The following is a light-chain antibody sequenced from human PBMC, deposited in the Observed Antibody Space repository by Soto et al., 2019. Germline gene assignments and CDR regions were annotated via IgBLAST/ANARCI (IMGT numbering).Light chain of an antibody. V-gene: IGLV2-23*01. CDR2: EGS. J-gene: IGLJ2*01. CDR3: CSYAGSSTPSVV. Sequence: QSALTQPASVSGSPGQSITISCTGTSSDVGSYNLVSWYQQHPGKAPKLMIYEGSKRPSGVSNRFSGSKSGNTASLTISGLQAEDEADYYCCSYAGSSTPSVVFGGGTKVTV. CDR1: SSDVGSYNL.